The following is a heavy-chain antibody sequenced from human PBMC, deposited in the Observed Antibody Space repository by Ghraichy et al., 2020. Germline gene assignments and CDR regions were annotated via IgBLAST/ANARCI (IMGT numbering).Heavy chain of an antibody. Sequence: SETLSLTCTVSGGSISSGGYYWSWIRQHPGKGLEWIGYIYYSGSTYYNPSLKSRVTISVDTSKNQFSLKLSSVTAADTAVYYCVRSLRGGYGGRQAHYYYYYGMDVWGQGTTVTVSS. CDR1: GGSISSGGYY. J-gene: IGHJ6*02. D-gene: IGHD4-23*01. CDR2: IYYSGST. CDR3: VRSLRGGYGGRQAHYYYYYGMDV. V-gene: IGHV4-31*03.